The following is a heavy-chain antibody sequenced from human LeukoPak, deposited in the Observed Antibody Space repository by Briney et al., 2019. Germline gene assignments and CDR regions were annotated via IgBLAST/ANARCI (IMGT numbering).Heavy chain of an antibody. CDR1: GFTFSSYW. CDR3: ARELPGRIDY. D-gene: IGHD1-26*01. J-gene: IGHJ4*02. V-gene: IGHV3-7*04. CDR2: IKEDGGAK. Sequence: GGSLRLSCAASGFTFSSYWMSWVRQAPGKGLEWVANIKEDGGAKYHVDSVKGRLTISRDNAKNSLYLQMNSLRAEDTAVYYCARELPGRIDYWGQGTLVTVSS.